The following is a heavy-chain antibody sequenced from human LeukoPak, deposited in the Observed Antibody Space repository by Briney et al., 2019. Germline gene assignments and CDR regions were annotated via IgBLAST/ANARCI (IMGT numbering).Heavy chain of an antibody. Sequence: SEALSLTCAVYGGSFSGYYWSWIRQPPGKGLEWIGEINHSGSTNYNPSLKSRVTISVDTSKNQFSLKLSSVTAADTAVYYCARGWNDALDYWGQGTLVTVSS. CDR3: ARGWNDALDY. CDR1: GGSFSGYY. V-gene: IGHV4-34*01. J-gene: IGHJ4*02. CDR2: INHSGST. D-gene: IGHD1-1*01.